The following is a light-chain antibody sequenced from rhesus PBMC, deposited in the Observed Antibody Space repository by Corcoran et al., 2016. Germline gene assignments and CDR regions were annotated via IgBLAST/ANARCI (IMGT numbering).Light chain of an antibody. CDR3: LQHNSYPLT. J-gene: IGKJ4*01. CDR1: QGISSY. V-gene: IGKV1-28*03. CDR2: AAS. Sequence: IQMTQSPSSLSASVGDTVTITCRASQGISSYLNWFQQKPGKAPKLLIYAASSLESGVPSRFSGSGSGTDFTLTISSLQPEGFAVYYCLQHNSYPLTFGGGTKVELK.